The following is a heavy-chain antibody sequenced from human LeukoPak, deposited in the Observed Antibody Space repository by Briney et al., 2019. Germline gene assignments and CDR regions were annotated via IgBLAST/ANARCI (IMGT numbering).Heavy chain of an antibody. Sequence: GGSLRLSCAASGFTFSSYGMYWVRQAPGKGLEWVAFIRYDGSNKYYADSVKGRFTVSRDNSKNTLYLQMKSLRAEDTAVYYCAKDLDHDYDDYGLDYWGQGTLVTVSS. D-gene: IGHD4-17*01. CDR2: IRYDGSNK. CDR3: AKDLDHDYDDYGLDY. J-gene: IGHJ4*02. CDR1: GFTFSSYG. V-gene: IGHV3-30*02.